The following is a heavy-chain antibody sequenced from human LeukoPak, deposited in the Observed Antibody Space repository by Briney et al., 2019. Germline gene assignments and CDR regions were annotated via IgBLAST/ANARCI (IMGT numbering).Heavy chain of an antibody. J-gene: IGHJ4*02. CDR3: ARGSSGYDSFDY. V-gene: IGHV3-21*01. D-gene: IGHD5-12*01. CDR2: ISSSSSYI. CDR1: GFTFSSYS. Sequence: GGSLRLSCAASGFTFSSYSMNWVRQAPGKGLEWVSSISSSSSYIYYADSVKGRFTISRDNAKNSLYLQMNSLRAEDTAVYYCARGSSGYDSFDYWGQGTWSPSPQ.